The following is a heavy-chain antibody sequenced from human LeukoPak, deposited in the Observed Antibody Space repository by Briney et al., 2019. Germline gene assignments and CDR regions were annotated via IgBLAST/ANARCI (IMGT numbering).Heavy chain of an antibody. CDR1: GGSISSTTYY. CDR3: ARHGGHSSGWYVDY. D-gene: IGHD6-19*01. J-gene: IGHJ4*02. V-gene: IGHV4-39*01. CDR2: IYYSGST. Sequence: PSETLSLTCTVSGGSISSTTYYWGWIRQPPGKGLEWIGSIYYSGSTDYNSSLKSRLTISIDTSKNQFSLKLSSVTAADTAMYYCARHGGHSSGWYVDYWGQGTLVTVSS.